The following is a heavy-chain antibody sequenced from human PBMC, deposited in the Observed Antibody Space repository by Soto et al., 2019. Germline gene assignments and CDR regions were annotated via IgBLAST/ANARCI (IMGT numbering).Heavy chain of an antibody. CDR2: ISGSGGST. CDR3: AKGRIAGDYYGMDV. J-gene: IGHJ6*02. V-gene: IGHV3-23*01. D-gene: IGHD6-13*01. Sequence: PGGSLRLSCAASGFTFSSYAMSWVRQAPGKGLEWVSAISGSGGSTYYADSVKGRFTISRDNSKNTLYLQMNSLRAEDTAVYYCAKGRIAGDYYGMDVWGQGTTVTVSS. CDR1: GFTFSSYA.